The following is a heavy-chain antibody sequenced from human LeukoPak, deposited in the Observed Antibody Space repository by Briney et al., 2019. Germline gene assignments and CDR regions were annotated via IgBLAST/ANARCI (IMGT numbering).Heavy chain of an antibody. Sequence: ASVKVSCKASGYTFTSYGISWVRQAPGQGLEWMGWISACNGNTNYAQKLQGRVTMTTDTSTSTAYMELRSLRSDDTAVYYCARDIVVVVAATWEYNWFDPWGQGTLVTVSS. V-gene: IGHV1-18*01. D-gene: IGHD2-15*01. J-gene: IGHJ5*02. CDR2: ISACNGNT. CDR3: ARDIVVVVAATWEYNWFDP. CDR1: GYTFTSYG.